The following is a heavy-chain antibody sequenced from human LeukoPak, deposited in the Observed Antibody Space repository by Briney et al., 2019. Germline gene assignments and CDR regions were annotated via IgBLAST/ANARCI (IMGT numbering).Heavy chain of an antibody. J-gene: IGHJ4*02. CDR1: GYTFTSYG. Sequence: ASVKVSYKASGYTFTSYGISWVRQAPGQGLEWMGWISAYNGNTNYAQKPQGRVTMTTDTSTSTAYMELRSLRSDDTAVYYCAGGIGGYGDYVLSFDYWGQATLVTVSS. CDR2: ISAYNGNT. V-gene: IGHV1-18*01. CDR3: AGGIGGYGDYVLSFDY. D-gene: IGHD4-17*01.